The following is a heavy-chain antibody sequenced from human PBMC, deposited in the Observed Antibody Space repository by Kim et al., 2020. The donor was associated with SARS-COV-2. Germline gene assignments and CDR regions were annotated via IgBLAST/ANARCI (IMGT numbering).Heavy chain of an antibody. CDR1: GFIFSSYA. CDR2: ITDSGGIT. Sequence: GGSLRLSCAAPGFIFSSYAMTWVRQAPMKGLEWVSTITDSGGITYYADSVKGRFTISRDNSKNTLSLQMNSLRAEDTAVYYCAKYLPGLTPAFDYWGEGAQFSVSP. D-gene: IGHD2-2*01. CDR3: AKYLPGLTPAFDY. J-gene: IGHJ4*02. V-gene: IGHV3-23*01.